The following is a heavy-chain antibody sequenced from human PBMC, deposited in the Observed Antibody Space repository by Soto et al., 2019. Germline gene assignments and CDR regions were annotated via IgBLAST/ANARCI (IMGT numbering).Heavy chain of an antibody. J-gene: IGHJ5*02. D-gene: IGHD2-15*01. CDR3: ARVMVVAATIGWVWGGWFDP. Sequence: PSETLSLTCAVSGYSISSGYYWGWIRQPPGKGLEWIGSIYHSGSTYYNPSLKSRVTISVDTSKNQFSLKLSSVTAADTAVYYCARVMVVAATIGWVWGGWFDPWGQGTLVTVSS. V-gene: IGHV4-38-2*01. CDR2: IYHSGST. CDR1: GYSISSGYY.